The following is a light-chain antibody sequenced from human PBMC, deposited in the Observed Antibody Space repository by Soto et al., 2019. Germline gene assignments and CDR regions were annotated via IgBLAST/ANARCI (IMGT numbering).Light chain of an antibody. CDR2: DGS. J-gene: IGLJ2*01. V-gene: IGLV2-14*01. CDR1: SSDVGAYDY. CDR3: SSYTSTSTLV. Sequence: QSALTQPASVSGSPGQSITISCSGTSSDVGAYDYVSWYQQHPRKAPKLVIYDGSDRPSEVSNRFSGSKSGNTASLTISGLQAEDEADYYCSSYTSTSTLVFGGGTKLTVL.